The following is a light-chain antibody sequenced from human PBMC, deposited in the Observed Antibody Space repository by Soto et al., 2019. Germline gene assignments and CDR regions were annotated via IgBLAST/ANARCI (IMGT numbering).Light chain of an antibody. Sequence: QSALTQPPSASGSPGQSVTMSCTGISSDVYVSWYQQHPGKAPKLMIYEVGKRPSGVPDRFSGSKSGNTASLSVSGLQAEDESDYYCSTYTNTSTLFGGGTKLTVL. V-gene: IGLV2-8*01. J-gene: IGLJ2*01. CDR1: SSDVY. CDR2: EVG. CDR3: STYTNTSTL.